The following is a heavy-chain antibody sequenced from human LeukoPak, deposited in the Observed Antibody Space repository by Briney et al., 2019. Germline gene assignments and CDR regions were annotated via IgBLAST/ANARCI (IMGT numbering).Heavy chain of an antibody. CDR2: INWNGDST. Sequence: GGSLRLSCAVSGFTFDDYGMSWVRQAPGKGLEWVSNINWNGDSTGYADSVKGRFTISRDNSKNTLYLQMNSLRAEDTAVYYCARRSGIAVAGAFDYWGQGTLVTVSS. J-gene: IGHJ4*02. D-gene: IGHD6-19*01. CDR3: ARRSGIAVAGAFDY. CDR1: GFTFDDYG. V-gene: IGHV3-20*04.